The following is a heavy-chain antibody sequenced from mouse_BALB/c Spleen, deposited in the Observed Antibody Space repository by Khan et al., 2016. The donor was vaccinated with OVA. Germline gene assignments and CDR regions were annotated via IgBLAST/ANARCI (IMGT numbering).Heavy chain of an antibody. CDR2: ISTGGHYT. J-gene: IGHJ3*01. CDR1: GFTFSTYG. Sequence: EVELVESGGDLVEPGGSLKLSCAASGFTFSTYGMSLVRQTPDKRLEWVATISTGGHYTYYPDSVRGRFTISRDNAKNTLYLQMTSLKSEDTAMLYCARLAYYYDSEGFAYWGQGTLGTVAA. D-gene: IGHD1-1*01. CDR3: ARLAYYYDSEGFAY. V-gene: IGHV5-6*01.